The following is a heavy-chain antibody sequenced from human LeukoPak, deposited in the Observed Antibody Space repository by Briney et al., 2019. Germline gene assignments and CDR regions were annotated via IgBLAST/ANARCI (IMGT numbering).Heavy chain of an antibody. CDR1: GFTVSSNY. D-gene: IGHD5-12*01. J-gene: IGHJ4*02. V-gene: IGHV3-53*01. CDR3: ARPSGYELYFDY. Sequence: PGGSLRLSCAASGFTVSSNYMSWVRQAPGKGLEWVSVIYSGGSTYYANSVKGRFTISRDNSKNTLYLQMNSLRAEDTAVYYCARPSGYELYFDYWGQGTLVTVSS. CDR2: IYSGGST.